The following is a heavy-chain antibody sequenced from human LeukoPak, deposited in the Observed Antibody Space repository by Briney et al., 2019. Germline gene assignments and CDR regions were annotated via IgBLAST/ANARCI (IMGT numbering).Heavy chain of an antibody. Sequence: PGGSLRLSCAASGFTFSTYSMNWVRQAPGKGLEWVSSISSSSSNIYYADSVKGRFTISRDNAKNSPYLQMNSLRAEDTAVYYCARDSSTDYYYYNMDVWGKGTTVTVSS. J-gene: IGHJ6*03. V-gene: IGHV3-21*01. D-gene: IGHD2/OR15-2a*01. CDR1: GFTFSTYS. CDR2: ISSSSSNI. CDR3: ARDSSTDYYYYNMDV.